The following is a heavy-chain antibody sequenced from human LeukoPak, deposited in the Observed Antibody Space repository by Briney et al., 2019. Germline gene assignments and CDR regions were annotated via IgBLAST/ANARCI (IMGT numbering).Heavy chain of an antibody. J-gene: IGHJ6*02. CDR2: INPNTGVT. CDR3: ARDRTTVTTGYYGMDV. CDR1: GYTFTGYY. Sequence: ASVKVSCKASGYTFTGYYMHWVRQAPGQGLEWMGWINPNTGVTIYAQKFQGRVTLTRDTSIITAYMELTRLRSDDTAMYYCARDRTTVTTGYYGMDVWGQGTTLTVSS. D-gene: IGHD4-17*01. V-gene: IGHV1-2*02.